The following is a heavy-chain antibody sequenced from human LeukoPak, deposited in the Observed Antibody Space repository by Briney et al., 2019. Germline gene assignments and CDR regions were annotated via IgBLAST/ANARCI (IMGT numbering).Heavy chain of an antibody. CDR2: ISGNGGST. D-gene: IGHD2-2*01. Sequence: GGSLRLSCAASGFTFFSYAMSWVRQAPGKGLEWVSSISGNGGSTYYADSVKGRFTISRDNSNNTVYLQMNSLRAEDTAVYYCAKDSGYCSSTSCLGYFDYWGQGTLVTVSS. CDR1: GFTFFSYA. J-gene: IGHJ4*02. CDR3: AKDSGYCSSTSCLGYFDY. V-gene: IGHV3-23*01.